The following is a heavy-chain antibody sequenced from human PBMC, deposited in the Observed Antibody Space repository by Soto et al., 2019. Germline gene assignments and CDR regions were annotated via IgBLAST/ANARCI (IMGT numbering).Heavy chain of an antibody. Sequence: EVQLVESGGGLVQPGGSLRLSCAASGFTFSSYWMSWVRQAPGKGLAWVANIKQDGCEKHYVDSVKGRFTISRDNAKNSLYLQMNSLRAEGTAVYYGAGLAYGDPRGRDYWGQGTLVTVSS. CDR2: IKQDGCEK. V-gene: IGHV3-7*01. CDR3: AGLAYGDPRGRDY. J-gene: IGHJ4*02. CDR1: GFTFSSYW. D-gene: IGHD4-17*01.